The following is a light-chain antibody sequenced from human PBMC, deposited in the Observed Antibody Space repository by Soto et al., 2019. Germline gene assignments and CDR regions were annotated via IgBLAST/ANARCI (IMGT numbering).Light chain of an antibody. CDR3: QSYDSSLGGSKV. J-gene: IGLJ3*02. CDR2: GNT. CDR1: GLNIGADYD. Sequence: QPVLTQPPSVSGTPGQRVTISCSGSGLNIGADYDVHWYQQVPGTAPKLLIYGNTNRPSGVPDRFSGSKSGTSASLAITGLQAEDEADYYCQSYDSSLGGSKVFGGGTKLTVL. V-gene: IGLV1-40*01.